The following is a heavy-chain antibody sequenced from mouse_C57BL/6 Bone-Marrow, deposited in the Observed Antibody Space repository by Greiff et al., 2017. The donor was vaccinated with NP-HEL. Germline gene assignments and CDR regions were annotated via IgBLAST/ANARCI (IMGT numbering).Heavy chain of an antibody. Sequence: EVQLQESGPGLVKPSQSLSLTCSVTGYSITSGYYWNWIRQFPGNKLEWMGYISYDGSNNYNPSLKNRISITRDTSKNQFFLKLNSVTTEDTATYYCARDSWNYFDYWGQGTTLTVSS. CDR1: GYSITSGYY. V-gene: IGHV3-6*01. J-gene: IGHJ2*01. CDR3: ARDSWNYFDY. D-gene: IGHD2-12*01. CDR2: ISYDGSN.